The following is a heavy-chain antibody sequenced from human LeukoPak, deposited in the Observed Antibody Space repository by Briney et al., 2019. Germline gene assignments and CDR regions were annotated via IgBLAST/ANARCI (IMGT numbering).Heavy chain of an antibody. CDR2: ISYDGSNK. D-gene: IGHD3-10*01. Sequence: GGSLRLSCAASGFTFSSYAVHWVRQAPGKGLEWVAVISYDGSNKYYADSVKGRFTISRDNSKNTLYLQMNSLRAEDTAVYYCARDGTSWFGESQTTYYYYYYGMDVWGQGTTVTVSS. CDR1: GFTFSSYA. V-gene: IGHV3-30-3*01. CDR3: ARDGTSWFGESQTTYYYYYYGMDV. J-gene: IGHJ6*02.